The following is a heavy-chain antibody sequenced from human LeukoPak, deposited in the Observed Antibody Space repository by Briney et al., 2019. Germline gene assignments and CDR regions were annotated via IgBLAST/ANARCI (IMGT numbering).Heavy chain of an antibody. CDR2: IKQDGSEK. CDR3: ARGTVGGSYFDY. CDR1: GFIFSGYF. V-gene: IGHV3-7*03. D-gene: IGHD1-26*01. J-gene: IGHJ4*02. Sequence: GGSLRLSCAASGFIFSGYFMSWVRQAPGKGLEWVANIKQDGSEKYFVDSVKGRFTISRDNAKNSLYLQMNSLRAEDTAVYYCARGTVGGSYFDYWGQGTLVTVSS.